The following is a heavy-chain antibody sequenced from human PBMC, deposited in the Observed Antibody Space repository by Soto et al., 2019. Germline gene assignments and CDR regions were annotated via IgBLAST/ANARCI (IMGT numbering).Heavy chain of an antibody. CDR2: FDPEDGET. CDR3: ATAWGYIAAAGTSRFDP. Sequence: ASVKVSGKVSGYTLTELSMHWVRQAPGKGLEWMGGFDPEDGETIYAQKFQGRVTMTEDTSTDTAYMELSSLRSEDTAVYYCATAWGYIAAAGTSRFDPWGQGTLVTVSS. CDR1: GYTLTELS. D-gene: IGHD6-13*01. V-gene: IGHV1-24*01. J-gene: IGHJ5*02.